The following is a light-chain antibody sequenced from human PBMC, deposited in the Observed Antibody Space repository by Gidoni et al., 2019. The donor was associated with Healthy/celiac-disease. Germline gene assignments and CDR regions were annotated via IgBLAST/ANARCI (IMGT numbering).Light chain of an antibody. V-gene: IGKV3-11*01. Sequence: EIVFTQSPATLSLSPGERATLSCRASQSVSSYLAWYQQKPGQAPRLLSYDASNRATGIPARFSGRGSGTDFTLTISSLEPEEFAVYYCQQRSNWPPYTFGQGTKLEIK. J-gene: IGKJ2*01. CDR1: QSVSSY. CDR2: DAS. CDR3: QQRSNWPPYT.